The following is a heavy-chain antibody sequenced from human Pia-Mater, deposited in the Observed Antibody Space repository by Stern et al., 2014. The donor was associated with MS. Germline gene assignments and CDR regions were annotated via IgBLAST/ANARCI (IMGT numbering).Heavy chain of an antibody. CDR1: GFTFRSYG. J-gene: IGHJ3*02. CDR3: AKDSHIEAPSRTSTSFDM. CDR2: ISLDGGKK. Sequence: DQLVESGGGVVQPGKSLRLSCAASGFTFRSYGMHWVRQAPGKGLGWLQMISLDGGKKYYSDSVKGRFTISRDNSKKTLFLLINNLRTEDTAIYYCAKDSHIEAPSRTSTSFDMWGQGTLVTVSS. D-gene: IGHD2-21*01. V-gene: IGHV3-30*18.